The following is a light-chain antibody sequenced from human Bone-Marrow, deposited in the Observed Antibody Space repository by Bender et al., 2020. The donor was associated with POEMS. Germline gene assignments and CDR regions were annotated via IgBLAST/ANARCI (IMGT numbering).Light chain of an antibody. CDR3: CSNVGYNTL. Sequence: QSALTQPPSASGSPGQSVTISCTGTSSDVGGYNYVSWYQQHPGKAPKLMIYEVTQRPAGVSYRFSGSKSGNTASLTISGLQAEDEAHYYCCSNVGYNTLFGGGTKLTVL. J-gene: IGLJ2*01. V-gene: IGLV2-8*01. CDR1: SSDVGGYNY. CDR2: EVT.